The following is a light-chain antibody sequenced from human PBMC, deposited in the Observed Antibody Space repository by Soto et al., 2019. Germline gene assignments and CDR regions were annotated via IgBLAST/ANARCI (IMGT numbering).Light chain of an antibody. V-gene: IGKV3-15*01. Sequence: EIVLTQSPGTLSLSPGERATLSCSASQSVSSNLAWYQQKPGQAPRLLIYDTSTRATGIPARFSGSGSGTEFTLTISSLQSEDFAVYYCQQYNNWPPITFGQGTRLEIK. J-gene: IGKJ5*01. CDR3: QQYNNWPPIT. CDR2: DTS. CDR1: QSVSSN.